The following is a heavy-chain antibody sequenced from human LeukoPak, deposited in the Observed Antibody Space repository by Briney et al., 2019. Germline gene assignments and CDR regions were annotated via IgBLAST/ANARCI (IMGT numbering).Heavy chain of an antibody. Sequence: ASVKVSCKASGYTFTSYDINWVRQATGQGLEWMGWMNPNSGNTGYAQKFQGRVTMTRNTSISTAYMELSSLRSEDTAVYYCARGSSPYEPGDYWGQGTLVTVSS. CDR1: GYTFTSYD. CDR3: ARGSSPYEPGDY. D-gene: IGHD1-14*01. V-gene: IGHV1-8*01. J-gene: IGHJ4*02. CDR2: MNPNSGNT.